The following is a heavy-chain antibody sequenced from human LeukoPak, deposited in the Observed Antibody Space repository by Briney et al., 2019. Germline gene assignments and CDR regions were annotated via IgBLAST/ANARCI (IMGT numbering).Heavy chain of an antibody. J-gene: IGHJ5*02. Sequence: ASVKLSCKAYGYTFTSYCISWVRQPPGQGLEWMGWISAYTGNTNYAQKLQGRVTMPTETSTSTAYMELRSLRSDDTAVYYCARELDDPGDYGIDPWGQGTLVTVSS. CDR3: ARELDDPGDYGIDP. D-gene: IGHD4-17*01. CDR2: ISAYTGNT. CDR1: GYTFTSYC. V-gene: IGHV1-18*01.